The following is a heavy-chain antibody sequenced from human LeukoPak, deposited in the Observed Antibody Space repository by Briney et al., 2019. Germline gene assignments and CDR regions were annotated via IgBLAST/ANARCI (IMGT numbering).Heavy chain of an antibody. CDR2: INPNSGGT. V-gene: IGHV1-2*02. CDR3: AGGYSYGYGPYFDY. J-gene: IGHJ4*02. D-gene: IGHD5-18*01. Sequence: ASVKVSCKASGYTFTGNYMHWVRQAPGQGLEWMGWINPNSGGTNYAQKFQGRVTMTRDTSTSTVYMELSSLRSEDTAVYYCAGGYSYGYGPYFDYWGQGTLVTVSS. CDR1: GYTFTGNY.